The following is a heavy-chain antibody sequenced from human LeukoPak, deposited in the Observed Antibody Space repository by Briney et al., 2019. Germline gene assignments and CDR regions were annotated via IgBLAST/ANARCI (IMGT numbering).Heavy chain of an antibody. CDR2: IYSGGST. CDR3: ARDPVAEAGLSFDY. D-gene: IGHD6-19*01. V-gene: IGHV3-53*01. CDR1: GFTVSSNY. Sequence: PGGSLRLSCAASGFTVSSNYMSRVRQAPGKGLEWVSVIYSGGSTYYADSVKGRFTISRDNSKNTLYLQMNSLRAEDTAVYYCARDPVAEAGLSFDYWGQGTLVTVSS. J-gene: IGHJ4*02.